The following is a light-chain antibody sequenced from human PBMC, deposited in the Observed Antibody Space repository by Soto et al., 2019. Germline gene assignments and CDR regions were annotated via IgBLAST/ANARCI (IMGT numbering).Light chain of an antibody. J-gene: IGLJ3*02. CDR3: NSYISDSTHMS. CDR1: SYDIGTYNY. V-gene: IGLV2-14*01. Sequence: QSALTQPASVSGSPGQSIAISCTGTSYDIGTYNYVSWYQQHPGKAPKLVIYQVSKRPSGISSRSSGSKSGNTASLTISGLRAEDEVDYYCNSYISDSTHMSFGGGTQLTVL. CDR2: QVS.